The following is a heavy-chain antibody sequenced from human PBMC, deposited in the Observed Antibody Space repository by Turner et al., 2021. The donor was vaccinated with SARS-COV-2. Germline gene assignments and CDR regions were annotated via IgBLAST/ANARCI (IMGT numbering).Heavy chain of an antibody. V-gene: IGHV4-59*01. CDR1: GGPISRYY. CDR3: ARDGCSGDSCYPDYYYGMDV. D-gene: IGHD2-15*01. J-gene: IGHJ6*02. CDR2: IYYSGST. Sequence: QVRLQESGPGLVQPSETLSLPCTVSGGPISRYYWSWIRQPPGKGLEWIAYIYYSGSTNYNPSLRSGVTISVDTSKNQFSLKLISVTAADTAVYYCARDGCSGDSCYPDYYYGMDVWGQGTTVTVSS.